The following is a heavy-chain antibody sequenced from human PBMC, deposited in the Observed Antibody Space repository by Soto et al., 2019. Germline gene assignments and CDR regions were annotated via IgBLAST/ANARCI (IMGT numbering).Heavy chain of an antibody. CDR1: IFTLSSYI. CDR3: AGVKAADGSGGMDV. CDR2: ISISSSYI. Sequence: PGWSPRIDCASSIFTLSSYIMTWLCQAPGKGLERVSSISISSSYIYYADSVKGRFTISIDNAKNSLYLQMNSLRAEDTAVYYCAGVKAADGSGGMDVWGQGTTVTLSS. D-gene: IGHD6-13*01. V-gene: IGHV3-21*01. J-gene: IGHJ6*01.